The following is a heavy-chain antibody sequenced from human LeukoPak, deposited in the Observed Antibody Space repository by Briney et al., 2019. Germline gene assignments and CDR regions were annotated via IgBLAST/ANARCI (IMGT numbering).Heavy chain of an antibody. V-gene: IGHV1-8*01. J-gene: IGHJ4*02. Sequence: ASVKDSCKASGYTFTSYVIHWVRQATGQGLEWMGWMNPNSGNTGYAQKFQGRVTMTRNTSISTAYMELSSLRSEDTAVYYCARAPGGIMVSLLLKFYFHYWGTGTLVTVSS. CDR1: GYTFTSYV. D-gene: IGHD2-8*01. CDR3: ARAPGGIMVSLLLKFYFHY. CDR2: MNPNSGNT.